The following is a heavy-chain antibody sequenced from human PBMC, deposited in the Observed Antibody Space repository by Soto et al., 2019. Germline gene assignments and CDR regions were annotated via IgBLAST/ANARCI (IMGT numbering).Heavy chain of an antibody. Sequence: SETLSLTCTVSGGSISTYYWSWVRQPPGKGLEWIGYIYYSGDTNYNPSLKSRVTISVDTSKNQFSLDLNSVTAADTAVYYCARGYNWKDFSGQGAQVTVSS. CDR3: ARGYNWKDF. CDR2: IYYSGDT. V-gene: IGHV4-59*08. CDR1: GGSISTYY. D-gene: IGHD1-1*01. J-gene: IGHJ4*02.